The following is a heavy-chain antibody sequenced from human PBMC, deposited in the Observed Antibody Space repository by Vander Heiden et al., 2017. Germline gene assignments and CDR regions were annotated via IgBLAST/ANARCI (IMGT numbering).Heavy chain of an antibody. V-gene: IGHV3-13*01. J-gene: IGHJ6*02. Sequence: EVQLVEPAGGLVQPGGSLRLSCAASGFTFSSYSMLWFRQATGKGLEWVSANGTAGDTYYPGSVKGRFTISRENAKNSLYLQMNSLRDGDTAVYYCARDSEGGMDAWGQGTTVTVSS. CDR3: ARDSEGGMDA. CDR1: GFTFSSYS. D-gene: IGHD1-26*01. CDR2: NGTAGDT.